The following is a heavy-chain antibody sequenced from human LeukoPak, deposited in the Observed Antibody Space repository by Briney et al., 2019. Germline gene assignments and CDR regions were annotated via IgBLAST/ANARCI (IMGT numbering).Heavy chain of an antibody. D-gene: IGHD1-1*01. Sequence: SETPSLTCTVSGGSISNYYWSWIRQPPGKGLEWIGSIYYSGSTYYNPSLKSRVTISVDTSKNQFSLKLSSVTAADTAVYYCARKTGYLDAFDIWGQGTMVTVSS. J-gene: IGHJ3*02. V-gene: IGHV4-39*07. CDR2: IYYSGST. CDR1: GGSISNYY. CDR3: ARKTGYLDAFDI.